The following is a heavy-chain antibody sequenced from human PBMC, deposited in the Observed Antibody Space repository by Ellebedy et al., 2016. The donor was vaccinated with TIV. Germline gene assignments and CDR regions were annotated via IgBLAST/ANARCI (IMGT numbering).Heavy chain of an antibody. CDR1: GDSISSDYW. J-gene: IGHJ4*02. CDR2: IYHFGTT. V-gene: IGHV4-4*02. CDR3: VRVRRLTTLDS. Sequence: SETLSLTXGVSGDSISSDYWWTWVRQPPEKGLEWIGEIYHFGTTNYNPSLKSRVTISVDKSKNQFSLRLTSMTAADTALYYCVRVRRLTTLDSWGQGTLVTVSS. D-gene: IGHD1-14*01.